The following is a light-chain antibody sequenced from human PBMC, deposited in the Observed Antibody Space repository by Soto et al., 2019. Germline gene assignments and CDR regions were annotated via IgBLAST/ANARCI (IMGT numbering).Light chain of an antibody. J-gene: IGLJ1*01. CDR2: DVS. Sequence: QSALTQPASVSGSPGQSIAISCTGTSSDVGAYNYVSWYQQHPGKAPKLLIYDVSNRPSGVSDRFSGSKSGNTASLTISGLQAEDVADYYCSSYTSSSTYVFGPGTKVTV. V-gene: IGLV2-14*01. CDR3: SSYTSSSTYV. CDR1: SSDVGAYNY.